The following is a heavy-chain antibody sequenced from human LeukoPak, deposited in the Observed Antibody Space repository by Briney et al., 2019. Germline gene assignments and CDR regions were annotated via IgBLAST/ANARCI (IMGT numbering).Heavy chain of an antibody. J-gene: IGHJ4*02. CDR2: IDWDDDK. V-gene: IGHV2-70*04. CDR3: ARMIIVAGYFDY. CDR1: GFSLSTRGMR. D-gene: IGHD5-12*01. Sequence: SGPTLVNPTQTLTLTCTFSGFSLSTRGMRVSWIRQPPGKALEWLSRIDWDDDKFYSTSLKTRLTISKDTSKNQVVLTMTNMDPVDTATYYCARMIIVAGYFDYWGQGTLVTVSS.